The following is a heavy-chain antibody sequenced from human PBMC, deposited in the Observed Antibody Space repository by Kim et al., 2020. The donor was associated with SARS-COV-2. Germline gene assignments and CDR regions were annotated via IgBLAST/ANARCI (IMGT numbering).Heavy chain of an antibody. D-gene: IGHD6-13*01. J-gene: IGHJ4*02. Sequence: SPKFQGRVTITRDTSASTAYMELSSLRSEDTAVYYCAREGYSSSWYSFDYWGQGTLVTVSS. CDR3: AREGYSSSWYSFDY. V-gene: IGHV1-3*01.